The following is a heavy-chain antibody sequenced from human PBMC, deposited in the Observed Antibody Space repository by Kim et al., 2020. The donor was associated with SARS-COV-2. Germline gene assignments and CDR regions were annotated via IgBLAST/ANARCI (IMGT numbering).Heavy chain of an antibody. CDR2: INHSGST. CDR3: ARGITYDKRPIGAFDI. V-gene: IGHV4-34*01. CDR1: GGSFSGYY. J-gene: IGHJ3*02. D-gene: IGHD3-16*01. Sequence: SETLSLTCAVYGGSFSGYYWSWIRQPPGKGLEWIGEINHSGSTNYNPSLKSRVTISVDTSKNQFSLKLSSVTAADTAVYYCARGITYDKRPIGAFDIWGQGTMVTVSS.